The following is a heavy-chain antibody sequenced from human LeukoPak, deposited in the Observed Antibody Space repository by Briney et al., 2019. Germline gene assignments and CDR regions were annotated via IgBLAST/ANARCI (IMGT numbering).Heavy chain of an antibody. CDR3: ARDAPREYPAYWYFDL. J-gene: IGHJ2*01. Sequence: SETLSLTCTVSGGSISSSSYYWGWIRQPPGKGLEWIGSIYYSGSTYYNPSLKSRVTISVDTSKNQFSLKLSSVTAADTAVYYSARDAPREYPAYWYFDLWGRGTLVTVSS. CDR1: GGSISSSSYY. V-gene: IGHV4-39*07. CDR2: IYYSGST. D-gene: IGHD2-2*01.